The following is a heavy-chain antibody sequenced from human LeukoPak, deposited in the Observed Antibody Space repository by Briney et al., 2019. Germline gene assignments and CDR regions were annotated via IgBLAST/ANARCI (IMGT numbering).Heavy chain of an antibody. D-gene: IGHD6-6*01. Sequence: GGSLRLSCAASGFTFSSYSMNWVRQAPGKGLEWVSAISSGSSYKYYANSVKGRFSISRDNAKNSLYLQMNSLRAEDTAVYYCARDSFEYSSSSGFDYWGQGTLVTVSS. CDR1: GFTFSSYS. CDR2: ISSGSSYK. CDR3: ARDSFEYSSSSGFDY. V-gene: IGHV3-21*01. J-gene: IGHJ4*02.